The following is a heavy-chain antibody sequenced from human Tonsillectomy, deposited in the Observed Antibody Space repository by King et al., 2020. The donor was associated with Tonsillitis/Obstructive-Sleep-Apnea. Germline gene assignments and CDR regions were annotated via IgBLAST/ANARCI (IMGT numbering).Heavy chain of an antibody. CDR1: GFTFSSYS. J-gene: IGHJ1*01. D-gene: IGHD2-15*01. CDR3: ARGEDIVVVVAATPEYFQH. CDR2: ISSSSSYI. V-gene: IGHV3-21*01. Sequence: VQLVESGGGLVKPGGSLRLSCAASGFTFSSYSMNWVRQAPGKGLEWVSSISSSSSYIYYADSVKGRFTISRDNAKNSLYLQMNSLRAEDTAAYYCARGEDIVVVVAATPEYFQHWGQGTLVTVSS.